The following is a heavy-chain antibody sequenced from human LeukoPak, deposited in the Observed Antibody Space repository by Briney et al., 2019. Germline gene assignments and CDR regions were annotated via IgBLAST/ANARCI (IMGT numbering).Heavy chain of an antibody. Sequence: PSETLSLTCTVSGGSISTYYWRWIRQPAAKGLECIGRKYNSGSTNYNPSLKSRVTISLDKAQHQFSLRMSSVTAADTAVYYCARDRHDSSWGDSLDIWGQGTLVTVSS. CDR2: KYNSGST. D-gene: IGHD3-22*01. CDR1: GGSISTYY. V-gene: IGHV4-4*07. CDR3: ARDRHDSSWGDSLDI. J-gene: IGHJ3*02.